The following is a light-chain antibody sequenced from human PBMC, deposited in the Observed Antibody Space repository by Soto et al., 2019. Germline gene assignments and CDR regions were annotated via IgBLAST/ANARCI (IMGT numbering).Light chain of an antibody. Sequence: LSPGATATLSCRASQSLGSSYLAWYQQKPGQAPRLLIYGAFNRATGIPDRFRGSGSGTDFTLTISRREPEDFAVYYCQQYGRSKTLGQMYKGYS. J-gene: IGKJ2*03. CDR2: GAF. CDR1: QSLGSSY. V-gene: IGKV3-20*01. CDR3: QQYGRSKTLGQMYKGYS.